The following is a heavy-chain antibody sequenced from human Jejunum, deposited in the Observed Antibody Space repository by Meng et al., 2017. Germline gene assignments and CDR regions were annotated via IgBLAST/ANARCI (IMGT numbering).Heavy chain of an antibody. V-gene: IGHV4-34*01. J-gene: IGHJ4*02. Sequence: VQVQQWGAGLLKPSETLSLTCAVYGGSFSDYFWTWIRQPPGKGLEWIGEINHRGSTYYNPPLKSRVTISEDSSKTQFSLKLTSVTAADTAVYYCAMRIPQYCPGGSCYSGLGYWGQGTLVTVSS. CDR2: INHRGST. CDR1: GGSFSDYF. D-gene: IGHD2-15*01. CDR3: AMRIPQYCPGGSCYSGLGY.